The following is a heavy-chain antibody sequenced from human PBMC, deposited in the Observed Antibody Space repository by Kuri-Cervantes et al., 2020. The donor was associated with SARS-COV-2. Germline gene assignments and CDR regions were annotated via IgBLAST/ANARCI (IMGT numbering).Heavy chain of an antibody. Sequence: GESLKISCAASGFTFSSYAMSWVRQAPGKGLGWVSAISGSGGSTYYADSVKGRFTISRDNSKNTLYLQMNSLRAEDTAVYYCAKDSGDYYYGMDVWGQGTTVTVSS. V-gene: IGHV3-23*01. CDR1: GFTFSSYA. J-gene: IGHJ6*02. CDR2: ISGSGGST. CDR3: AKDSGDYYYGMDV.